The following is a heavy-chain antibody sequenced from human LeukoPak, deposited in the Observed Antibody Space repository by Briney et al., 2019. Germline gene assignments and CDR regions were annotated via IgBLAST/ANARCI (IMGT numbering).Heavy chain of an antibody. CDR2: IYYSGST. V-gene: IGHV4-39*01. J-gene: IGHJ3*02. CDR1: GGSISSSSYY. CDR3: ARHVVTESAFDI. Sequence: SGTLSLTCTVSGGSISSSSYYWGWVRQPPGKGLEWIGSIYYSGSTYYNPSLKSRVTISVDTSKNQFSLKLSSVTAADTAVYYCARHVVTESAFDIWGQGTMVTVSS. D-gene: IGHD2-15*01.